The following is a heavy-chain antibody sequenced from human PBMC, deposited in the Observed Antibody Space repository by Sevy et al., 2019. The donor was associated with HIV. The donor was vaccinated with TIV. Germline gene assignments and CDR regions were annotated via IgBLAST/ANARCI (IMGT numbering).Heavy chain of an antibody. J-gene: IGHJ4*02. V-gene: IGHV4-39*01. CDR2: IYYSGGT. CDR3: ARQRKGGYGPFFDY. CDR1: GGSISSSSYY. D-gene: IGHD5-18*01. Sequence: SETLSLTCTVSGGSISSSSYYWGWIRQPPGKGLEWIGSIYYSGGTYYNPSLKSRVTISVDTSKNQFSLKLSSVTAADTAVYYCARQRKGGYGPFFDYWGQGTLVTVSS.